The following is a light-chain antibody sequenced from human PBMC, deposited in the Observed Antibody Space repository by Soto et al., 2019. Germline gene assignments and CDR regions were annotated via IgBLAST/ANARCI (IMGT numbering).Light chain of an antibody. CDR1: ASNIGNNS. V-gene: IGLV1-51*01. CDR2: DDS. Sequence: QAVLTQPPSVSAAPGQRVTISCSGSASNIGNNSVSWYQQLPGAAPKLLIYDDSNRPSGIPDRFSGSKSGTSATLGITGLQTGDEADYYCGTWDTSLPACVFGPGTKLTV. J-gene: IGLJ1*01. CDR3: GTWDTSLPACV.